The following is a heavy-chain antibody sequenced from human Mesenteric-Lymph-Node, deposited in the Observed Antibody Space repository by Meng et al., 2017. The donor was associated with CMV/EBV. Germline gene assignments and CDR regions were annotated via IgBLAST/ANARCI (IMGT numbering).Heavy chain of an antibody. Sequence: GESLKISCAASGFTFSNYGMHWVRQAPGKGLEWVAFIRYDGSTEYYADSVKGRFTISRDNSKNTLYLQMNSLRAEDTAVYYCAKETAWFGESKDGMDVWGQGTTVTVSS. J-gene: IGHJ6*02. V-gene: IGHV3-30*02. CDR1: GFTFSNYG. D-gene: IGHD3-10*01. CDR3: AKETAWFGESKDGMDV. CDR2: IRYDGSTE.